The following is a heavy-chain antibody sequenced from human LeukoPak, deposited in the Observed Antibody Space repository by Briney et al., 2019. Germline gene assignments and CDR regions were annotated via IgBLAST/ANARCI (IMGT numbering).Heavy chain of an antibody. CDR3: AAQPRGTTVTTHDH. J-gene: IGHJ4*02. V-gene: IGHV3-21*01. CDR2: ISSSSSYI. CDR1: GFTFSSYS. D-gene: IGHD4-17*01. Sequence: GGSLRLSCAASGFTFSSYSMNWVRQAPWKGLEWVSSISSSSSYIYYADSVKGRFTISRDNAKNSLYLQMNSLRAEDTAVYYCAAQPRGTTVTTHDHWGQGTLVTVSS.